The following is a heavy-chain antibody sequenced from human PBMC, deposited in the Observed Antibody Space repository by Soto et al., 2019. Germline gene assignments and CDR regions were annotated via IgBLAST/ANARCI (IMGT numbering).Heavy chain of an antibody. CDR1: GFTLSEVY. J-gene: IGHJ4*02. V-gene: IGHV3-11*05. D-gene: IGHD6-19*01. CDR3: ARDRGTVAGQYFDY. CDR2: ISSSGTYT. Sequence: QVQLVESGGGLVKPGGSLRLSCGTSGFTLSEVYMSWIRQAPGKGLEWISYISSSGTYTKYADSVKGRFTVSRANARNSLFLQMNSLRAEDTAVYYCARDRGTVAGQYFDYWGQGTLVTVSS.